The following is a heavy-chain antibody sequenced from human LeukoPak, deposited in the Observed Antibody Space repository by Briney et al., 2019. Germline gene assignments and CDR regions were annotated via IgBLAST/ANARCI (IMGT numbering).Heavy chain of an antibody. Sequence: GGSLRLSCAASGFTFSSYAMSWVRQAPGKGLEWVSAISGSGGSTYYADSVKGRFTISRDNSKNTLYLQMNSLRAEDTAVYYCAKDRRKSSSSEYYYMDVWGKGTTVTVSS. D-gene: IGHD6-6*01. J-gene: IGHJ6*03. V-gene: IGHV3-23*01. CDR3: AKDRRKSSSSEYYYMDV. CDR1: GFTFSSYA. CDR2: ISGSGGST.